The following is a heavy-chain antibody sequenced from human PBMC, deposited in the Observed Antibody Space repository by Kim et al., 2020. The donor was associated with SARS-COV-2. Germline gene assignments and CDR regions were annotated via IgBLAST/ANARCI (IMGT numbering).Heavy chain of an antibody. CDR2: RNSSNI. Sequence: RNSSNIYIATSMQGRITISRDAAKNTLYLQINSRRAEATAVYYCAGRLDYWGRGTLVTVSS. CDR3: AGRLDY. J-gene: IGHJ4*02. V-gene: IGHV3-48*01. D-gene: IGHD3-16*01.